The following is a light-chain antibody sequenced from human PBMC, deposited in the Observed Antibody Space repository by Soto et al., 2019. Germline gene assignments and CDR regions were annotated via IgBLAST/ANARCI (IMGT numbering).Light chain of an antibody. CDR3: QQYNNWPGT. CDR2: GAS. CDR1: QSVSSK. Sequence: EIVLTQSPGTLSVSPRKRATLSCRASQSVSSKLAWYQQKPGQAPRLLFYGASTGATGIPARFSGSGSETEFTLSISSLQSEDFAVYYCQQYNNWPGTFGQGTKVEIK. V-gene: IGKV3-15*01. J-gene: IGKJ1*01.